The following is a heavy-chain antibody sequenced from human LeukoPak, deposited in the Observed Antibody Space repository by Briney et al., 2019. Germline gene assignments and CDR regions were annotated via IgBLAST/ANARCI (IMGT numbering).Heavy chain of an antibody. J-gene: IGHJ6*03. D-gene: IGHD6-19*01. CDR3: AKCSGWFVRGKDYYYYYMDV. V-gene: IGHV3-48*01. CDR2: ISSSSSTR. CDR1: GFTFSSYS. Sequence: GGSLRLSCAASGFTFSSYSMNWVRQAPGKGLEWVSHISSSSSTRYYADSVKGRFTISRDNSKDTLYLQMNSLRAEDTAVYYCAKCSGWFVRGKDYYYYYMDVWGKGTTVTVSS.